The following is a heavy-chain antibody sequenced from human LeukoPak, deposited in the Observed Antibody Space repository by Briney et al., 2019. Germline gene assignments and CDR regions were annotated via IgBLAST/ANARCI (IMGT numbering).Heavy chain of an antibody. J-gene: IGHJ4*02. CDR2: IYYSGST. V-gene: IGHV4-30-4*08. Sequence: SETLSLTCTVSAGSISSGGYYWSWIRQHPGEGLEWIGYIYYSGSTYYNPSLKSRVTISVDTSKNQFSLKLSSVTAADTAVYYCAREVGDCSGGSCYFPDRELFDYWGQGTLVTVSS. CDR3: AREVGDCSGGSCYFPDRELFDY. CDR1: AGSISSGGYY. D-gene: IGHD2-15*01.